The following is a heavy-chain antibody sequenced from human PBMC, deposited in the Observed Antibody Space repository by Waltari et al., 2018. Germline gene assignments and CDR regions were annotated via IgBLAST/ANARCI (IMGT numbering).Heavy chain of an antibody. D-gene: IGHD6-19*01. CDR1: GFTFSSYA. Sequence: EVQLLESGGGLVQPGGSLRLSCAASGFTFSSYAMSWVRQAPGKGREWVSAISGSGGSTYYADSVKGRFTISRDNAKNTLYLQMNSLRAEDTAVYYCAKDRDWAGTPFDYWGQGTLVTVSS. CDR2: ISGSGGST. CDR3: AKDRDWAGTPFDY. J-gene: IGHJ4*02. V-gene: IGHV3-23*01.